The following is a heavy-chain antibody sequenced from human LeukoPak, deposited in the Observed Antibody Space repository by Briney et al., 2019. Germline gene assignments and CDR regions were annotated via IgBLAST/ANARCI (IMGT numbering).Heavy chain of an antibody. D-gene: IGHD6-6*01. J-gene: IGHJ5*02. Sequence: SETLSLTCTVSGGSISSSSYYWSWIRQPPGKGLEWIGYIYYSGSTNYNPSLKSRVTISVDTSKNQFSLKLSSVTAADTAVYYCARAPLAARWFDPWGQGTLVTVSS. CDR1: GGSISSSSYY. CDR2: IYYSGST. V-gene: IGHV4-61*01. CDR3: ARAPLAARWFDP.